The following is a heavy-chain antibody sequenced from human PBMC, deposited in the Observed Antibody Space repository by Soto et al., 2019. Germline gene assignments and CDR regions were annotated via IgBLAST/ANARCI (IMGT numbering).Heavy chain of an antibody. J-gene: IGHJ4*02. Sequence: VGSLRLSCAASGFTFSTYAMSWVRQAPGKGLEWVSTISDNGDRTYYAASVKGRFTISRDNSKNTLYLLMNSLSAEDTALYYCAKVHGSGTYYNFPDYWGQGTLVTVSS. V-gene: IGHV3-23*01. CDR1: GFTFSTYA. D-gene: IGHD3-10*01. CDR3: AKVHGSGTYYNFPDY. CDR2: ISDNGDRT.